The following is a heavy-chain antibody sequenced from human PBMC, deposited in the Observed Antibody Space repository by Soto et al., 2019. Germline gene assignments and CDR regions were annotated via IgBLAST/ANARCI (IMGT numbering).Heavy chain of an antibody. CDR3: AREDFGVVVAATPGHYYYYGMDV. CDR2: IIPIFGTA. CDR1: GGTFSSYA. V-gene: IGHV1-69*13. D-gene: IGHD2-15*01. J-gene: IGHJ6*02. Sequence: ASVKVSCKASGGTFSSYAISWVRQAPGQGLEWMGGIIPIFGTANYAQKFQGRVTITADESTSTAYMELSSLRSEDTAVYYCAREDFGVVVAATPGHYYYYGMDVWGQGTTVTVSS.